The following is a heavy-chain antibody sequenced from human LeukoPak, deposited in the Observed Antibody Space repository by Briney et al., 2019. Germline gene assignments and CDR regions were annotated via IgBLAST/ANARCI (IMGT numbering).Heavy chain of an antibody. J-gene: IGHJ4*02. V-gene: IGHV1-2*02. CDR1: GYTFTSYG. Sequence: ASVKVSCKASGYTFTSYGISWVRQAPGQGLEWMGWINPNSGGTNYAQKFQGRVTMTRDTSISTAYMELSRLRSDDTAVYYCARWGLGLDFWSGYYTIDYWGQGTLVTVSS. CDR3: ARWGLGLDFWSGYYTIDY. D-gene: IGHD3-3*01. CDR2: INPNSGGT.